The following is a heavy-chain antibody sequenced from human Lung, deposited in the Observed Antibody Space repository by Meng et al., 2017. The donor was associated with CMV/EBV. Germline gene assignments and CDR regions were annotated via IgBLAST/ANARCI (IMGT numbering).Heavy chain of an antibody. D-gene: IGHD1-26*01. CDR2: INPNSGGT. Sequence: ASVXVSXXASGYTFTGYHIHWVRQAPGQGLEWMGWINPNSGGTKYAHKFQGRVTMSRDTSINTAYMDLSRLTSDDTAVYYCARTQLQAHTESYRYYYYNTMDVWGQGXTVTVSS. V-gene: IGHV1-2*07. CDR3: ARTQLQAHTESYRYYYYNTMDV. J-gene: IGHJ6*02. CDR1: GYTFTGYH.